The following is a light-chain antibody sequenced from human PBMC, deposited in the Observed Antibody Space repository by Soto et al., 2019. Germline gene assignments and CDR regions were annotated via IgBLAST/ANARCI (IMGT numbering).Light chain of an antibody. J-gene: IGKJ2*01. Sequence: DIQMTQSPSSLSASVGDRVTITCQASQGISNNLNWDQKKPGKAPKLLIYDASNLETGVPSRFSGSGSGTDFTFTISSLQPEDIATYYCQQYDNLPPYTFGQGTKLEIK. V-gene: IGKV1-33*01. CDR3: QQYDNLPPYT. CDR2: DAS. CDR1: QGISNN.